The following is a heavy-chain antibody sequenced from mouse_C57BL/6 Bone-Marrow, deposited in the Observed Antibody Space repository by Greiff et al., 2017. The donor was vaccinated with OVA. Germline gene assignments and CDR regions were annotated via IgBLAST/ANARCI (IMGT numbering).Heavy chain of an antibody. Sequence: QVQLQQSGAELVKPGASVKLSRKASGYTFTSYWMQWVKQRPGQGLEWIGEIDPSDSYTNCNQKFKGKATLTVDTSSSTAYMQLSSLTSEDSAVYYCARVYDPWYFDVWGTGTTVTVSS. CDR3: ARVYDPWYFDV. V-gene: IGHV1-50*01. D-gene: IGHD2-3*01. CDR2: IDPSDSYT. CDR1: GYTFTSYW. J-gene: IGHJ1*03.